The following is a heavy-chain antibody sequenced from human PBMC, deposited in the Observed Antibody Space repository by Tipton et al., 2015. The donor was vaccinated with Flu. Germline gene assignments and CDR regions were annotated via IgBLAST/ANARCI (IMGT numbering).Heavy chain of an antibody. V-gene: IGHV4-4*07. Sequence: LRLTCTVSGGSIRNYYWSWLRQPAGKGLEWIGRISHSGSTNYNVSLNGRVIMSVDPAKGQLSLRLSSATAADTAKYYCARDLRGYSGYTGGDAFDVWGQGTMVTVSS. D-gene: IGHD5-12*01. CDR1: GGSIRNYY. J-gene: IGHJ3*01. CDR3: ARDLRGYSGYTGGDAFDV. CDR2: ISHSGST.